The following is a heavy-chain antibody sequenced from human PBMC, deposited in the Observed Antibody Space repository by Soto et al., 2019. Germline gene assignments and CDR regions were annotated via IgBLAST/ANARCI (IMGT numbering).Heavy chain of an antibody. CDR3: ASRAMLTGEGKGFDY. Sequence: QVQLQESGPGLVKPSQTLSLTCSVSGASINSDGYSWSWIRQHPGKGLEWIGYIFYSGSTYYNSSLMSRVSISKDTSKNQFSLHLTSMTAADTAVYYCASRAMLTGEGKGFDYWGQGTLVTVSS. V-gene: IGHV4-31*03. D-gene: IGHD3-9*01. CDR1: GASINSDGYS. CDR2: IFYSGST. J-gene: IGHJ4*02.